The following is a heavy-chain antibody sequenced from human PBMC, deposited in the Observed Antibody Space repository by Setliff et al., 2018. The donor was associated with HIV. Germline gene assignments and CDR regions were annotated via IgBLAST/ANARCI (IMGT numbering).Heavy chain of an antibody. J-gene: IGHJ6*03. D-gene: IGHD3-9*01. CDR2: IYDSGST. CDR3: ARGWRYYDILTGYYKVGDYYMDV. Sequence: SETLSLTCTVSGASMRGHYWNWIRQPPGKTLEWIGYIYDSGSTNYNPSLESRVTMSLDTSKNQFSLKLSSVTAADTAVYYCARGWRYYDILTGYYKVGDYYMDVWGKGTTVTVSS. V-gene: IGHV4-59*11. CDR1: GASMRGHY.